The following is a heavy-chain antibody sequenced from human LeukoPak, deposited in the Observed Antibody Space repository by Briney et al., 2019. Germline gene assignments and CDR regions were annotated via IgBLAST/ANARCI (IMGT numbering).Heavy chain of an antibody. CDR3: ARDGRPADY. D-gene: IGHD3/OR15-3a*01. CDR1: GFPFSDYY. J-gene: IGHJ4*02. Sequence: GGSLRPSCAASGFPFSDYYMSWIRQAPGKGLEWISYISSGSDYTNYADSVKGRFTISRDNAKNSLYLQMTSLRDEDTAVYYCARDGRPADYWGQGTLVTVSS. CDR2: ISSGSDYT. V-gene: IGHV3-11*06.